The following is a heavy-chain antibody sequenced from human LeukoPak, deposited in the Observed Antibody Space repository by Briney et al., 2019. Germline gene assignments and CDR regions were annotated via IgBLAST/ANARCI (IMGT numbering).Heavy chain of an antibody. CDR1: GGSISSYY. CDR3: ARDRVLGYCSSTSCYGVAFDI. V-gene: IGHV4-59*01. J-gene: IGHJ3*02. CDR2: IYYSGST. Sequence: SETLSLTCTVSGGSISSYYWSWIRQPPGKGLEWIGYIYYSGSTNYNPSLRSRVTISVDTSKNQFSLKLSSVTAADTAVYYCARDRVLGYCSSTSCYGVAFDIWGQGTMVTVSS. D-gene: IGHD2-2*01.